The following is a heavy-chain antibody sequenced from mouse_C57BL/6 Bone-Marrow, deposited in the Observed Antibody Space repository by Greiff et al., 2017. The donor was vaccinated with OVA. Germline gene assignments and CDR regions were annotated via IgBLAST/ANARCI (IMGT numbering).Heavy chain of an antibody. V-gene: IGHV1-15*01. Sequence: VQGVESGAELVRPGASVTLSCKASGYPFTDYEMHWVKQTPVHGLEWIGAIDPETGGTAYNQKFKGKAILTADKASSTAYMELRSLTSEDSAVYYCTRGGLRRGMDYWGQGTSVTVSS. CDR3: TRGGLRRGMDY. D-gene: IGHD2-4*01. J-gene: IGHJ4*01. CDR1: GYPFTDYE. CDR2: IDPETGGT.